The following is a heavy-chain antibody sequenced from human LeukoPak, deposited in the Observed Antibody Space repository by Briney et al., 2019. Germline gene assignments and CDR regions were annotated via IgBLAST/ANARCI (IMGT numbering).Heavy chain of an antibody. Sequence: GGSLRLSCAASGFTFSKYSMNWVRQAPGKGLEWVSSISSSSGYIYYADSVKGRFTISRDNAKNSLYLQMNSLRVEDTAVYYCARVDYYGSGSYVMDDWGQGTLVTVSS. V-gene: IGHV3-21*01. CDR2: ISSSSGYI. D-gene: IGHD3-10*01. CDR1: GFTFSKYS. CDR3: ARVDYYGSGSYVMDD. J-gene: IGHJ4*02.